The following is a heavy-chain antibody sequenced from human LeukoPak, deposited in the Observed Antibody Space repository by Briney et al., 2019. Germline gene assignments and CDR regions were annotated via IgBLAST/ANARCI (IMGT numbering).Heavy chain of an antibody. J-gene: IGHJ6*02. CDR3: ARGMVRGVIGSMDV. D-gene: IGHD3-10*01. CDR1: GFTFSSYG. Sequence: GGSLRLSCAASGFTFSSYGMHWVRQAPGKGLEYVSAISSNGGSTYYANSVKGRFNISRDNSKNTLYLQMGSLRTEDMAVYHCARGMVRGVIGSMDVWGQGTTVTVSS. V-gene: IGHV3-64*01. CDR2: ISSNGGST.